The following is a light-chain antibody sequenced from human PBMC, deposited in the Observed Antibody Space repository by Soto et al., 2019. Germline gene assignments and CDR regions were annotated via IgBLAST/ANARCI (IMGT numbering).Light chain of an antibody. CDR2: KAS. Sequence: DIQRNPSRSTLSASVRYRVTINFRASQSISSWVAWYQQKPGKAPKLLIYKASSLESGVPSRFSGSGSGTEFTLTISGLLPEDFAAYHCQQLYTLPFTFGQGTRLEIK. J-gene: IGKJ5*01. V-gene: IGKV1-5*03. CDR1: QSISSW. CDR3: QQLYTLPFT.